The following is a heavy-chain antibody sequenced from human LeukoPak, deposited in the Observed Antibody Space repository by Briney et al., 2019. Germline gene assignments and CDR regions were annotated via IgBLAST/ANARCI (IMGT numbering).Heavy chain of an antibody. D-gene: IGHD1-26*01. J-gene: IGHJ3*02. V-gene: IGHV1-8*01. CDR3: AKVLGATRRHDAFDI. CDR1: GYTFTSYD. CDR2: MNPNSGNT. Sequence: GASVKVSCKASGYTFTSYDINWVRQATGQGLEWMGWMNPNSGNTGYAQKFQGRVTMTRDMSTSTVYMELSSLRSEDTAVYYCAKVLGATRRHDAFDIWGQGTMVTVSS.